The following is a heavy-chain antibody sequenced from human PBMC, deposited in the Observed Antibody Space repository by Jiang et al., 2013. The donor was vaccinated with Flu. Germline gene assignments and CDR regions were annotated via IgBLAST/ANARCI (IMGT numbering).Heavy chain of an antibody. CDR2: IKPDSSET. D-gene: IGHD6-13*01. V-gene: IGHV3-7*01. J-gene: IGHJ4*02. Sequence: VQLLESGGGLVQPGGSPKLSCVASGFAFNTYWMSWVRQAPGKGLEWVANIKPDSSETYYGDSMKGRFTISRDNARNSIYLQMNNLRAEDTAVYHCVTDSSSWGAVYWGQGTPGHRLL. CDR3: VTDSSSWGAVY. CDR1: GFAFNTYW.